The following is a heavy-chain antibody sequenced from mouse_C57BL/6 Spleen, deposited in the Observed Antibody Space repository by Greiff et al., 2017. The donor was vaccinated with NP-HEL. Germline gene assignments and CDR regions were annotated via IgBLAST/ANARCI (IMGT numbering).Heavy chain of an antibody. D-gene: IGHD4-1*01. CDR1: GFTFSDYY. Sequence: EVKLMESEGGLVQPGSSMKLSCTASGFTFSDYYMAWVRQAPEKGLEWVANINYDGSSTYYLDSLKSRFIISRDNAKNMLYLQMSSLKSEDTATYYCARGCRTGSYFDYWGQGTTLTVSS. J-gene: IGHJ2*01. CDR2: INYDGSST. CDR3: ARGCRTGSYFDY. V-gene: IGHV5-16*01.